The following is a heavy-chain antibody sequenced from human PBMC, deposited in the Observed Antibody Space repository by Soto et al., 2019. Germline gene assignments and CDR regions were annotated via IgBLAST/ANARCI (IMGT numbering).Heavy chain of an antibody. Sequence: QVQLVESGGGVVQPGRSLRLSCAASGFTFSSYGMHWVRQAPGKGLEWVALISSDGSNKYYADSVKGRFTISRDNSKNTRYLQMNTLSAEDPAVYYCAKVRADYYYGSGPFDYWGQGTLVTVCS. CDR2: ISSDGSNK. D-gene: IGHD3-10*01. CDR3: AKVRADYYYGSGPFDY. CDR1: GFTFSSYG. J-gene: IGHJ4*02. V-gene: IGHV3-30*18.